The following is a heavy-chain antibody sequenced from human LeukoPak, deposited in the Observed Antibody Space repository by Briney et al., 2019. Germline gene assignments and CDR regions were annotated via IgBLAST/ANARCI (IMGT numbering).Heavy chain of an antibody. J-gene: IGHJ3*02. CDR1: GGTFSSYA. CDR2: IIPIFGTA. Sequence: SVKVSCKASGGTFSSYAISWVRQAPGQGLEWMGGIIPIFGTANYAQKFQGRVTITTDESTSTAYMELSRLRSDDTAVYYCARGSTYYDFWSGYPDDAFDIWGQGTVVTVSS. D-gene: IGHD3-3*01. CDR3: ARGSTYYDFWSGYPDDAFDI. V-gene: IGHV1-69*05.